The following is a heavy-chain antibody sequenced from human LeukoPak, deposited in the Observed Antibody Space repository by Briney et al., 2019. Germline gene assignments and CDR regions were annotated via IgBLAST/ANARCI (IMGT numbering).Heavy chain of an antibody. J-gene: IGHJ4*02. CDR2: INPNSGGT. Sequence: ASVKVSCKASGYTFTGYYMHWVRQAPGQGLEWMGWINPNSGGTNYAQKFQGRVTMTRDTSISTAYMELSRLRSDDTAVYYGARDRWDIVVVPAVMGVDYWGQGTLVTVSS. V-gene: IGHV1-2*02. CDR3: ARDRWDIVVVPAVMGVDY. D-gene: IGHD2-2*01. CDR1: GYTFTGYY.